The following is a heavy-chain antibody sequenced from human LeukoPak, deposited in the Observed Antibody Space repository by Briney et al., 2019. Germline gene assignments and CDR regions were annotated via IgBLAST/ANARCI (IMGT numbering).Heavy chain of an antibody. D-gene: IGHD6-19*01. J-gene: IGHJ4*02. CDR2: IWYDGSNK. V-gene: IGHV3-30*02. Sequence: TGGSLRLSCAASGFTFSTYGMHWVRQAPGKGLEWVAVIWYDGSNKYYADSVRGRFTVSRDNSKDTLYLQMNSLRAEDTAVYYCAKDEIGAVAGLLDYWGQGILVTVSS. CDR1: GFTFSTYG. CDR3: AKDEIGAVAGLLDY.